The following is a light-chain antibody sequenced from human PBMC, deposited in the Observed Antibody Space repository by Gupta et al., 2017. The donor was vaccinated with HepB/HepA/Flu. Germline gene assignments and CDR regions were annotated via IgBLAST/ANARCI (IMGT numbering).Light chain of an antibody. CDR3: LQYNNGCS. CDR1: QNLHNW. Sequence: DVQTTQSPSTLSASVGDRVTITCRASQNLHNWVAWYQQRPGKAPKLLIYRASSLASGVPSRFSGSGSGKEFTLTISSLQPDDFAIYYCLQYNNGCSFGQGTRLEIK. J-gene: IGKJ2*04. V-gene: IGKV1-5*03. CDR2: RAS.